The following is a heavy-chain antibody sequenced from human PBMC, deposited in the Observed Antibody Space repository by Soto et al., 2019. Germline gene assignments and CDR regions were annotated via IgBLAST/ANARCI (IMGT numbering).Heavy chain of an antibody. CDR3: ARGHEYGGNSDACEV. V-gene: IGHV1-69*13. CDR1: GGTFRTES. CDR2: ILPFFGTA. Sequence: QVHLVQSGAEVKKPGSSVKVSCKYSGGTFRTESINWVRQAPGQGPEWMGGILPFFGTADYAPRFQGRVTITADGATTTSYMDMRSLTSQDTAVYFCARGHEYGGNSDACEVWGQGTMVTVSS. D-gene: IGHD4-17*01. J-gene: IGHJ3*01.